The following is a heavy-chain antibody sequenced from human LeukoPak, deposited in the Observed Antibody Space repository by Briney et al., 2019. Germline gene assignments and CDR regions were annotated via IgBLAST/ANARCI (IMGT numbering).Heavy chain of an antibody. V-gene: IGHV4-61*03. CDR3: ARISTSAPYFDY. Sequence: SETLSLTCTVSGGSVSSGSYYWSWIRQPPGKGLEWIGYIYYSGSTNYNASLKSRVTISVDTSKNHFSLKLSSVTAADTAVYYCARISTSAPYFDYWGQGTLVTVSS. J-gene: IGHJ4*02. CDR1: GGSVSSGSYY. D-gene: IGHD6-6*01. CDR2: IYYSGST.